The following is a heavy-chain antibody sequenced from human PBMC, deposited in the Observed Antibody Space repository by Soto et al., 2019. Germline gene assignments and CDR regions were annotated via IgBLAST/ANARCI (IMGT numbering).Heavy chain of an antibody. CDR3: AREGGSSTYYPLELDF. V-gene: IGHV1-18*01. CDR1: GYIFNHYG. D-gene: IGHD6-13*01. J-gene: IGHJ4*02. Sequence: WASVKVSCKASGYIFNHYGINWVRQAPGQGLEWVGWLAPFNGKTSSLQRLQDRISMTIDTSASTAYLEVRSLTSDDTGVYFCAREGGSSTYYPLELDFWGQGTLVTVSS. CDR2: LAPFNGKT.